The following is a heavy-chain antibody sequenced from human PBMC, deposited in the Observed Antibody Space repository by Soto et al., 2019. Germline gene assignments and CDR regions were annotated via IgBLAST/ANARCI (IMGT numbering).Heavy chain of an antibody. D-gene: IGHD3-10*01. CDR3: AKDSVRYYYMDV. J-gene: IGHJ6*03. V-gene: IGHV3-23*01. CDR2: ISGSGGST. CDR1: GFTFSSYA. Sequence: PGGSLRLSCAASGFTFSSYAMSWVRQAPGKGLEWVSAISGSGGSTYFADSVKGRFTISRDNSKNTLYLQMNSLRAEDTAVYYCAKDSVRYYYMDVWGKGTTVTVSS.